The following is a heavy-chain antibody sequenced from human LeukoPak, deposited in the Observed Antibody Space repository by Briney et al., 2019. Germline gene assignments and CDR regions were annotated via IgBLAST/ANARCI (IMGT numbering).Heavy chain of an antibody. D-gene: IGHD5-18*01. V-gene: IGHV3-21*01. Sequence: PGGSLRLSCAASGFTFSSYSMNWVRQAPGKGLEWVSSISSSGSYIYYADSVKGRFTISRDNAKNSLYLQMNSLRAEDTAVYYCARDLPDSYGYLRADYWGQGTLVTVSS. CDR1: GFTFSSYS. J-gene: IGHJ4*02. CDR3: ARDLPDSYGYLRADY. CDR2: ISSSGSYI.